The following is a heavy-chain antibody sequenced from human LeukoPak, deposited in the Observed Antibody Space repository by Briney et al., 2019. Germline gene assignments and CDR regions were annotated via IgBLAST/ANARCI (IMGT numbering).Heavy chain of an antibody. D-gene: IGHD3-10*01. CDR2: ISSSGSTI. Sequence: GGSLRLSCAASRFTFSSYWMSWIRQAPGKGLEWVSYISSSGSTIYYADSVKGRFTISRDNAKNSLYLQMNSLRAEDTAVYYCARHQILWSDFDYWGQGTLVTVSS. CDR1: RFTFSSYW. J-gene: IGHJ4*02. V-gene: IGHV3-11*01. CDR3: ARHQILWSDFDY.